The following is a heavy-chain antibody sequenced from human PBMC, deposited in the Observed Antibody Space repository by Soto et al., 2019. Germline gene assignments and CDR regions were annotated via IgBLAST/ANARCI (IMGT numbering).Heavy chain of an antibody. Sequence: SETLSLTCSVSGFAISRGYYWSWVRQPPGKGLEWIGSIYPSVSSYHNPSLATRLRLSMDTSKNQFTLNLTSVTAADTALYFCAREKVGTTFFDNWGQGIQVTVSS. V-gene: IGHV4-38-2*02. J-gene: IGHJ4*02. CDR1: GFAISRGYY. CDR2: IYPSVSS. D-gene: IGHD1-1*01. CDR3: AREKVGTTFFDN.